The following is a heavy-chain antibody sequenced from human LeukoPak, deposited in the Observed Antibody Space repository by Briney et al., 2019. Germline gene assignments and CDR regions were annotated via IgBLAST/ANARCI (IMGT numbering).Heavy chain of an antibody. CDR1: GYSISSGYY. V-gene: IGHV4-38-2*02. D-gene: IGHD1-26*01. J-gene: IGHJ4*02. CDR3: AQVYWVYYFDS. CDR2: IYHSGST. Sequence: SETLSLTCTVSGYSISSGYYWGWIRQPPGKGLEWIGSIYHSGSTYYNPSLKTRVTISVDTSKNQLSLKPSSVTAADAAVYSCAQVYWVYYFDSWGQGTLVTVSS.